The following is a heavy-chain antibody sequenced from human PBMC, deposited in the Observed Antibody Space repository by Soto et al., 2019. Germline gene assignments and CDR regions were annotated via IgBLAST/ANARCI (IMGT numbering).Heavy chain of an antibody. CDR1: GGSFSGYY. Sequence: SETLSLTCAVYGGSFSGYYWSWIRQPPGRGLEWIGEINHSGSTNYNPSLKSRVTISVDTSKNQFSLKLSSVTAADTAVYYCARGRVVVPAAVMFNCLDPWGQGALVTVSS. J-gene: IGHJ5*02. V-gene: IGHV4-34*01. D-gene: IGHD2-2*01. CDR2: INHSGST. CDR3: ARGRVVVPAAVMFNCLDP.